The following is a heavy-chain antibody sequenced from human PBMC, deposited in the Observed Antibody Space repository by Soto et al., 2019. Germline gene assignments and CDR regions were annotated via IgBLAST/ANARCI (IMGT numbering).Heavy chain of an antibody. CDR1: GFTFSSYG. J-gene: IGHJ4*02. CDR2: ISYDGSNK. D-gene: IGHD4-17*01. Sequence: GGSLRLSCAASGFTFSSYGMHWVRQAPGKGLEWVAVISYDGSNKYYADSVKGRFTISRDNSKNTLYLQMNSLRAEDTAVYYCAFGAYGYFDYWGQGTLVTVSS. V-gene: IGHV3-30*03. CDR3: AFGAYGYFDY.